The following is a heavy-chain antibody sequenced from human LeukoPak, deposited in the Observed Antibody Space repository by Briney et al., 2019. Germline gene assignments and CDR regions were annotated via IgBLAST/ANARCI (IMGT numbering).Heavy chain of an antibody. CDR1: GGSISSSSYY. CDR2: IYYSGST. Sequence: SETLSLTCTVSGGSISSSSYYWGWIRQPPGKGLEWIGSIYYSGSTYYNPSLKSRVTISVDTSKNQFSLKLSSVTAADTAVYYCARTPRYAPFDYWGHGTLVTVSS. V-gene: IGHV4-39*07. CDR3: ARTPRYAPFDY. D-gene: IGHD1-1*01. J-gene: IGHJ5*01.